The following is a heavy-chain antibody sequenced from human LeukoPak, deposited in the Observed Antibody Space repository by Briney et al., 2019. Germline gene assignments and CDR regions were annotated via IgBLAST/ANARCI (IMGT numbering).Heavy chain of an antibody. CDR2: IGGSGGST. CDR3: AKDHGYYDSNDAFDI. Sequence: PGGSLRLSCAASGFTFSSYAMSWVRQAPGKGLEWVSAIGGSGGSTYYADSVKGRFSISRDNSKNTLYLQMNSLRAEDTAVYYCAKDHGYYDSNDAFDIWGQGTMVTVSS. D-gene: IGHD3-22*01. V-gene: IGHV3-23*01. CDR1: GFTFSSYA. J-gene: IGHJ3*02.